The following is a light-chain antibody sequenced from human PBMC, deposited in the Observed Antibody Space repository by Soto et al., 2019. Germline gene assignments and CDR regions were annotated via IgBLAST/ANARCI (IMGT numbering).Light chain of an antibody. Sequence: QSALTQPRSVSGSPGQSVTISCTGSSSDVGGYDFVSWYQQYPGKAPQLMIFEVSNRPSGVSNRFSGSKSGNTASLTISGLQAEDEADYYCSSYTSSSTLFVFGTGTKVTVL. J-gene: IGLJ1*01. CDR1: SSDVGGYDF. CDR2: EVS. CDR3: SSYTSSSTLFV. V-gene: IGLV2-14*01.